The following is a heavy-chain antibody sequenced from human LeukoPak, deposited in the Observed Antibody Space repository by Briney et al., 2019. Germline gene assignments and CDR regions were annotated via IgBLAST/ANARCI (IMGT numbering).Heavy chain of an antibody. D-gene: IGHD4-17*01. CDR3: ARSDDYGDYGDAFDI. CDR1: GGSISSYY. CDR2: IYSSGST. V-gene: IGHV4-4*07. J-gene: IGHJ3*02. Sequence: PSETLSLTCTVSGGSISSYYWSWIRQPAEKGLEWIGRIYSSGSTNYNPSLKSRVTISVDTSKNQFSLKLSSVTAADTAVYYCARSDDYGDYGDAFDIWGQGTMVTVSS.